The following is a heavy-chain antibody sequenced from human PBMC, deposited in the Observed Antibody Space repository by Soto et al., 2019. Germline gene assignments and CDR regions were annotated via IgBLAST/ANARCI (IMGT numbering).Heavy chain of an antibody. Sequence: ASVKVSCKASGYTCTSYGISWVRQAPGQGLEWMGWISAYNGNTNYAQKLQGRVTMTTDTSTSTAYMELRSLRSDDTAVYYCAVGDDDTSRSGLSSGPWDRGSRVAISS. CDR2: ISAYNGNT. V-gene: IGHV1-18*04. CDR3: AVGDDDTSRSGLSSGP. CDR1: GYTCTSYG. D-gene: IGHD3-22*01. J-gene: IGHJ5*02.